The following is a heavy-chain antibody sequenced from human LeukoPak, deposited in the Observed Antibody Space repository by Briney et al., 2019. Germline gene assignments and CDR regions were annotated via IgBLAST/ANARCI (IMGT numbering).Heavy chain of an antibody. V-gene: IGHV1-2*06. J-gene: IGHJ2*01. CDR2: MNPKSGGT. CDR3: ARVPLVRGAIVFPAGYFDL. CDR1: GYKFTDPS. D-gene: IGHD3-10*01. Sequence: ASVKLSCKPSGYKFTDPSMHWVRQAPGQGLEWMGRMNPKSGGTYIAQKFQGRVTMTTDTSTTTTYMDLRSLRSDDTAVYYCARVPLVRGAIVFPAGYFDLWGRGALVTVSS.